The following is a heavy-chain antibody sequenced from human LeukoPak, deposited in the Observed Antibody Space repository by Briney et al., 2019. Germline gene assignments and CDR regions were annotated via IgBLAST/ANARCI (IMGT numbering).Heavy chain of an antibody. V-gene: IGHV4-34*01. CDR2: INHSGST. D-gene: IGHD2-2*01. Sequence: SETLSLTCAVYGGSFSGYYWSWIRQPPGKGLEWIGEINHSGSTNYNPSLKSRVTISVDTSKNQFSLKLSSVTAADTAVYYCARHFAQYCSSTSCPPFDYWGQGTLVTVSS. J-gene: IGHJ4*02. CDR3: ARHFAQYCSSTSCPPFDY. CDR1: GGSFSGYY.